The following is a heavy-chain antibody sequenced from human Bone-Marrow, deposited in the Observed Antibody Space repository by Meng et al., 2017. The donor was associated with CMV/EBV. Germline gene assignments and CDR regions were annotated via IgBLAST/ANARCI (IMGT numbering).Heavy chain of an antibody. CDR2: IIPIFGTA. J-gene: IGHJ6*02. CDR3: ARVRVVVSGGMDV. D-gene: IGHD2-21*01. CDR1: GYTFSNYG. V-gene: IGHV1-69*05. Sequence: SVKVSCKASGYTFSNYGIIWVRQAPGQGLEWMGGIIPIFGTANYAQKFQGRVTITTDESTSTAYMELSSLRSEDTAVYYCARVRVVVSGGMDVWGQGTTVTVSS.